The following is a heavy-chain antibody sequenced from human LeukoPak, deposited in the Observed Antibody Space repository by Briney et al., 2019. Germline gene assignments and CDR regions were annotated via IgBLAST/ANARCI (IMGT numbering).Heavy chain of an antibody. CDR1: GISVSSNY. V-gene: IGHV3-66*01. D-gene: IGHD6-19*01. Sequence: PGGSLRLSCAASGISVSSNYMSWVRQAPGKGLQWVSVIYVDGSTYYADSVKGRITISRDNSRNTLYLQMNSLRAEDTALYYCAKDAGYSSGWYDYWGQGTLVTVSS. CDR3: AKDAGYSSGWYDY. J-gene: IGHJ4*02. CDR2: IYVDGST.